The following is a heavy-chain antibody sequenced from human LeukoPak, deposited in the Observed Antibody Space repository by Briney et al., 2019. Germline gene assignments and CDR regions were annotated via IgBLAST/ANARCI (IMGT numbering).Heavy chain of an antibody. J-gene: IGHJ3*01. CDR1: GYTFTSYG. Sequence: ASVKVSCKASGYTFTSYGISWVRQAPGKGLEWMGWISAYNGNTNYAQKLQGRVTMTTDTSTNTVYMELRSLRSDDTAPYYCARQGARGAFDVWGQGTMVTVFS. CDR3: ARQGARGAFDV. V-gene: IGHV1-18*01. CDR2: ISAYNGNT. D-gene: IGHD4/OR15-4a*01.